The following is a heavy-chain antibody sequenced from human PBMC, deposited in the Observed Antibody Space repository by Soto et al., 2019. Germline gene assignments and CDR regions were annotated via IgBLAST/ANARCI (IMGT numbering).Heavy chain of an antibody. Sequence: GSVQVSCKASGYTFTSYGISWVRQAPGQGLEWMGWVSAYNGNTNYAQKLQGRVTMTTDTSTSTAYMELRSLRSDDTAVYYCAMDDIVVVPAATLSVPYYDYGMDVWGQ. J-gene: IGHJ6*02. D-gene: IGHD2-2*01. CDR2: VSAYNGNT. CDR3: AMDDIVVVPAATLSVPYYDYGMDV. CDR1: GYTFTSYG. V-gene: IGHV1-18*04.